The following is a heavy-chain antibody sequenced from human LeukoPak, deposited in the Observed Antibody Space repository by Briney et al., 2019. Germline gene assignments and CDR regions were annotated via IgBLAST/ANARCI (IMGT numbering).Heavy chain of an antibody. CDR3: ARHAGSYYTYNFDY. CDR2: IYYSGST. V-gene: IGHV4-39*01. Sequence: PSETRSLTCTVSGGSIRSSSYYWGWIRQPPGKGLEWIGSIYYSGSTNYKPSLRSRVTISVDTSKNQFSLKLSSVTAADTAVYYCARHAGSYYTYNFDYWGQGTLVTVSS. D-gene: IGHD3-22*01. CDR1: GGSIRSSSYY. J-gene: IGHJ4*02.